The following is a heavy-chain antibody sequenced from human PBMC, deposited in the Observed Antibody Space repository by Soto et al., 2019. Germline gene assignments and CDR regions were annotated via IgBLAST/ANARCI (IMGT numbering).Heavy chain of an antibody. CDR3: AKGPSTWGWRYFDY. CDR1: GFTFTTYA. CDR2: ITGSGRSS. V-gene: IGHV3-23*01. J-gene: IGHJ4*02. D-gene: IGHD3-16*01. Sequence: GGSLRLSCVASGFTFTTYAMSWVRQSPGKGLEWVSSITGSGRSSYFADSVKGRFTFSRDNSKNTLSLQMNSLRVEDTAVYYCAKGPSTWGWRYFDYWGQGTLVTVSS.